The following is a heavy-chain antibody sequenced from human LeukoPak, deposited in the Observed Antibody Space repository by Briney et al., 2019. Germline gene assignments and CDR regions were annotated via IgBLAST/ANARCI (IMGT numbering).Heavy chain of an antibody. CDR3: ARDDGYDNSGYNFFDH. J-gene: IGHJ4*02. CDR2: IKQDGSEK. CDR1: GFTFSNYW. V-gene: IGHV3-7*01. D-gene: IGHD3-22*01. Sequence: GGSLRLSCAASGFTFSNYWMTWVRQAPGKGLEWVANIKQDGSEKYYLDSVKGRFTISRDNSKNTVYLQLGSLRAEDTAVYYCARDDGYDNSGYNFFDHWGQGTLVTVSS.